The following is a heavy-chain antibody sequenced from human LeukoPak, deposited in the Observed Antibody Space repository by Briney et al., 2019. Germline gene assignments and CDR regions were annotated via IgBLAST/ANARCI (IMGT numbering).Heavy chain of an antibody. Sequence: SETLFLTCTVSGGSISSYYWSWIRQPPGKGLGWIGYIYYSGSTNYNPSLKSRVTISVDTSKNQFSLKLSSVTAADTAVYYCARARYYDILTGRGYYFDYWGQGTLVTVSS. J-gene: IGHJ4*02. CDR3: ARARYYDILTGRGYYFDY. CDR1: GGSISSYY. D-gene: IGHD3-9*01. V-gene: IGHV4-59*12. CDR2: IYYSGST.